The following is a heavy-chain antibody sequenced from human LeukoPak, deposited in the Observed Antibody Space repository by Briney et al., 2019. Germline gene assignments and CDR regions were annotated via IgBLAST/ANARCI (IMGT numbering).Heavy chain of an antibody. CDR1: GFTFSSYG. CDR2: ISYDGSNK. D-gene: IGHD6-19*01. Sequence: GGSLRLSCAASGFTFSSYGMHWVRQAPGKGLEWVAVISYDGSNKYYADSVKGRFTISRDNSKNTLYLQMNSLRAEDTAAYYCAKDQQQWLVMGAFDIWGQGTMVTVSS. CDR3: AKDQQQWLVMGAFDI. J-gene: IGHJ3*02. V-gene: IGHV3-30*18.